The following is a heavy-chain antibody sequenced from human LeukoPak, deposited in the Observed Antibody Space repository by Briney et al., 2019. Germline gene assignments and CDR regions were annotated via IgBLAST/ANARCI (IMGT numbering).Heavy chain of an antibody. CDR1: GFIFSSYG. D-gene: IGHD6-6*01. J-gene: IGHJ4*02. Sequence: GGSLRLSCAASGFIFSSYGMHWVRQAPGKGLEWVAFIRYDGSNKYYADSVKGRFTISRDNSKNTLYLQMNTLRAEDTAVYYCAREWKGSSSPPIDYWGQGTLVTVSS. V-gene: IGHV3-30*02. CDR2: IRYDGSNK. CDR3: AREWKGSSSPPIDY.